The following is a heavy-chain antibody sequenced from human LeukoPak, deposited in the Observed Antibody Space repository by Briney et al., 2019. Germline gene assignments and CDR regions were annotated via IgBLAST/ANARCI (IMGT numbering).Heavy chain of an antibody. Sequence: PGGSLRLSCAASGFTFSSYGMSWVRQAPGKGLEWVSAISGSGGSTYYADSVKGRFTISRDNSKNTLYLQMNSLRAEGTAVYYCAKAPRITMVLGGFDYWGQGTLVTVSS. CDR2: ISGSGGST. CDR1: GFTFSSYG. CDR3: AKAPRITMVLGGFDY. J-gene: IGHJ4*02. D-gene: IGHD3-10*01. V-gene: IGHV3-23*01.